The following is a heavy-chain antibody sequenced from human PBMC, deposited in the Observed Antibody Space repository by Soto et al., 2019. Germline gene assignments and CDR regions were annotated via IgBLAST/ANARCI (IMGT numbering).Heavy chain of an antibody. D-gene: IGHD3-10*01. J-gene: IGHJ6*03. V-gene: IGHV1-2*04. CDR2: INPNSGGT. CDR3: ARETTNYYGSGSYIYYYYYMDV. CDR1: RYTFTSYY. Sequence: ASVKVSCKESRYTFTSYYLKWVRQATGKGLEWMGWINPNSGGTSYAQKFQGWVTMTRDTSISTAYMELSSLRSEDTAVYYCARETTNYYGSGSYIYYYYYMDVWGKGTTVTVSS.